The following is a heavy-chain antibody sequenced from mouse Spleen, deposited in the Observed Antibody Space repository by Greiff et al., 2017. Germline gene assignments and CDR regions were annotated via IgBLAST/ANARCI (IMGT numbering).Heavy chain of an antibody. CDR1: GFNIKDTY. V-gene: IGHV14-3*02. J-gene: IGHJ3*01. D-gene: IGHD1-1*01. Sequence: VQLKQSGAELVKPGASVKLSCTASGFNIKDTYMHWVKQRPEQGLEWIGRIDPANGNTKYDPKFQGKATITADTSSNTAYLQLSSLTSEDTAVYYCARDGSSYDWFAYWGQGTLVTVSA. CDR3: ARDGSSYDWFAY. CDR2: IDPANGNT.